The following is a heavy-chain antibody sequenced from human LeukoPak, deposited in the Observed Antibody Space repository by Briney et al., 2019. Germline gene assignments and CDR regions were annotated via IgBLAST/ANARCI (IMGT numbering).Heavy chain of an antibody. J-gene: IGHJ5*02. CDR3: ARTLFIVGAIDWFDP. Sequence: SETLSLTCTVSGGPISSSSYYWGWIRQPPGKGLEWIGSIYYSGSTYYNPSLKSRVTISVDTSKNQFSLKLSSVTAADTAVYYCARTLFIVGAIDWFDPWGQGTLVTVSS. D-gene: IGHD1-26*01. V-gene: IGHV4-39*07. CDR1: GGPISSSSYY. CDR2: IYYSGST.